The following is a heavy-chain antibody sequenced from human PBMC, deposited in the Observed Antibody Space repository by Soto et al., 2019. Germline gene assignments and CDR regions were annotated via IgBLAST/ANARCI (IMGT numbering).Heavy chain of an antibody. J-gene: IGHJ3*02. V-gene: IGHV4-31*03. CDR2: IYYSGST. D-gene: IGHD3-22*01. Sequence: SETLSLTCTVSGGSISSGGYYWSWIRQHPGKGLEWIGYIYYSGSTYYNPSLKSRVTISVDTSKNQFSLKPSSVTAADTAVYYCAREFSPSGYYYDSSGYYWAFDIWGQGTMVTVSS. CDR1: GGSISSGGYY. CDR3: AREFSPSGYYYDSSGYYWAFDI.